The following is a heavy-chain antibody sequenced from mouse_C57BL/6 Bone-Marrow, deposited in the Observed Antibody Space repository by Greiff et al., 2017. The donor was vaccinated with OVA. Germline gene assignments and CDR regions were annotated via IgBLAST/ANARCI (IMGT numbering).Heavy chain of an antibody. CDR1: GYTFTSYW. CDR2: IDPSDSYT. V-gene: IGHV1-69*01. D-gene: IGHD2-12*01. Sequence: QVQLQQPGAELVMPGASVKLSCKASGYTFTSYWMHWVKQRPGQGLEWIGEIDPSDSYTNYNQKFKGKSTLTVDKSSSTAYMQLSSLTSEDSAVYYCAREGASNDDYWGPGTTLTVSP. J-gene: IGHJ2*01. CDR3: AREGASNDDY.